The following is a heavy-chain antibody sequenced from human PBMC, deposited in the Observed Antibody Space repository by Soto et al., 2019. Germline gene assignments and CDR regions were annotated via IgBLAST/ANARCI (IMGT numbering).Heavy chain of an antibody. CDR2: MSYDGSTE. V-gene: IGHV3-30*04. Sequence: LRLSCSASGFTFSTYPMHWVRQAPGKGLEWVAIMSYDGSTEYYADSVKGRFTISRDNSKNTLYLEMNNLRHADTPLYYCARPYRSDWLFGAFNVWGQGTLVTVSS. CDR3: ARPYRSDWLFGAFNV. D-gene: IGHD3-3*01. CDR1: GFTFSTYP. J-gene: IGHJ3*01.